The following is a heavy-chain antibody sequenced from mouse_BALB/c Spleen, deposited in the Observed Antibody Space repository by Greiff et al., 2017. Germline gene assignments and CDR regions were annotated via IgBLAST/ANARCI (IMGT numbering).Heavy chain of an antibody. CDR3: TRSDGYLPMDY. Sequence: QVQLQQSGAELVRSGASVKLSCTASGFNIKDYYMYWVKQRPGQGLEWIGGINPSNGGTNFNEKFKSKATLTVDKSSSTAYMQLSSLTSEDSAVYYCTRSDGYLPMDYWGQGTSVTVSS. CDR1: GFNIKDYY. CDR2: INPSNGGT. J-gene: IGHJ4*01. V-gene: IGHV1S81*02. D-gene: IGHD2-3*01.